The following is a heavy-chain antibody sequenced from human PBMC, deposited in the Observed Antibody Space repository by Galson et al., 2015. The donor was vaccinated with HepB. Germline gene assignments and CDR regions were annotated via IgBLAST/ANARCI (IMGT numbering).Heavy chain of an antibody. V-gene: IGHV3-9*01. CDR3: AKDVYGDYVWSRGVDY. CDR2: ISWNSGSI. D-gene: IGHD4-17*01. J-gene: IGHJ4*02. CDR1: GFTFDDYA. Sequence: SLRLSCAASGFTFDDYAMHWVRQAPGRGLEWVSGISWNSGSIGYADSVKGRFTISRDNAKNSLYLQMNSLRAEDTALYYCAKDVYGDYVWSRGVDYWGQGTLVTVSS.